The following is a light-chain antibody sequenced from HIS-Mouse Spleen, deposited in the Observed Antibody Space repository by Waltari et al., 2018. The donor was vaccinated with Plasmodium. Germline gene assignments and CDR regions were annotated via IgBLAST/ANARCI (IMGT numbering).Light chain of an antibody. CDR2: GAS. J-gene: IGKJ2*01. CDR3: QQYGSSPYT. CDR1: QSVSSSY. Sequence: IVLTQSPGTLSLSSGPMTILPGRASQSVSSSYLAWYQQKPGQATRLLIYGASSRATGIPDRFSGSGSGTDFTLTISRLEPEDVAVYYCQQYGSSPYTFGQGTKLEIK. V-gene: IGKV3-20*01.